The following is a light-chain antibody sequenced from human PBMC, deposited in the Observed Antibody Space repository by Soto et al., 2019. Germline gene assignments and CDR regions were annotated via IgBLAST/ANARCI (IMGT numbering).Light chain of an antibody. CDR2: LGS. J-gene: IGKJ1*01. CDR1: QSLLQSNGDNY. CDR3: MQALQTSWT. V-gene: IGKV2-28*01. Sequence: DIVMSQSTLSLPVTPGEPPSICCASNQSLLQSNGDNYLDWYLQKPGKSPQLLIYLGSNRASGVPDRFSGSGSGTDFTLKISRVEAEDVGVYYCMQALQTSWTFGQGTKV.